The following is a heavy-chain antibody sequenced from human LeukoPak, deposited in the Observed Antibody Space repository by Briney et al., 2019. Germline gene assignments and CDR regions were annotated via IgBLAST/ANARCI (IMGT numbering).Heavy chain of an antibody. D-gene: IGHD6-6*01. Sequence: GGSLRLSCVASGFTFSSYWMHWVRQAPGKGPVWVSRINTDGSTTTYADSVKGRFTISRDNAKNTLYLQMNSLRAEDTAVYYCAREYSSSSGRYFDYWGQGTLVTVSS. CDR1: GFTFSSYW. CDR2: INTDGSTT. V-gene: IGHV3-74*01. J-gene: IGHJ4*02. CDR3: AREYSSSSGRYFDY.